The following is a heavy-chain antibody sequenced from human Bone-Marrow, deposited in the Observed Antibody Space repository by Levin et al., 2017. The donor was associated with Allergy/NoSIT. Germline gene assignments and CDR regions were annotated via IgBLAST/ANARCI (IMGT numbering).Heavy chain of an antibody. CDR3: ACTGTSSPDFDH. Sequence: PAGGSLRLSCRASGFIFENYVMSWVRQAPGKGPEWVSAIGTRGGRAYYADSVKGRFTISRDDSDDSLFLQMSGLRVDDTAVYYCACTGTSSPDFDHWGQGTLVTVSS. J-gene: IGHJ4*02. D-gene: IGHD2-8*02. CDR2: IGTRGGRA. CDR1: GFIFENYV. V-gene: IGHV3-23*01.